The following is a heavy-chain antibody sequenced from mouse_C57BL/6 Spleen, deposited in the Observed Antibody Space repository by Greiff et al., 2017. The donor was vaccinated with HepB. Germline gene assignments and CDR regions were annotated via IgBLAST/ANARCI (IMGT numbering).Heavy chain of an antibody. CDR2: IRNKANGYTT. J-gene: IGHJ4*01. Sequence: EVMLVESGGGLVQPGGSLSLSCAASGFTFTDYYMSWVRQPPGKALEWLGFIRNKANGYTTEYSASVKGRFTISRDNSQSILYLQMNALRAEDSATYYCARYRTGAMDYWGQGTSVTVSS. V-gene: IGHV7-3*01. CDR1: GFTFTDYY. CDR3: ARYRTGAMDY.